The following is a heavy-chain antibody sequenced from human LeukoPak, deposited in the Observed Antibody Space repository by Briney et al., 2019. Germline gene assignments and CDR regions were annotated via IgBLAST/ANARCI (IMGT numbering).Heavy chain of an antibody. Sequence: GGSLRLSCAASGFTLRSYWMHWVRQAPGKGLVWVSRVNGDGSSTNYADSVKGRFTISRDNAKNTLYLQMNSLRAEDTAVYYCARDGNQYDSSGYYPRESFQHWGQGTLVTVSS. CDR3: ARDGNQYDSSGYYPRESFQH. V-gene: IGHV3-74*01. D-gene: IGHD3-22*01. CDR1: GFTLRSYW. CDR2: VNGDGSST. J-gene: IGHJ1*01.